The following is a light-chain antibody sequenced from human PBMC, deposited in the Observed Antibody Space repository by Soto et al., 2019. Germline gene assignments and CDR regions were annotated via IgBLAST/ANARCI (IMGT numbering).Light chain of an antibody. CDR2: EVS. V-gene: IGLV2-8*01. CDR3: SSYAGSNNLV. Sequence: QSALTQPASVSGSPGLSITVSCTGTSNDVGAYNYVSWYQQHPGKAPKLMIYEVSKRPSGVPDRFSGSKSGNTASLTVSGLQAEDEADYYCSSYAGSNNLVFGGGTKVTVL. CDR1: SNDVGAYNY. J-gene: IGLJ3*02.